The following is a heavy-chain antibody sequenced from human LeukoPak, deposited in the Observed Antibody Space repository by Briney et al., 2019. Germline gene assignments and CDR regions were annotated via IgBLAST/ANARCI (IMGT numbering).Heavy chain of an antibody. J-gene: IGHJ4*02. CDR1: GFTFSSYE. CDR2: ISSSGSTI. D-gene: IGHD3-9*01. V-gene: IGHV3-48*03. Sequence: GGSLRLSCAASGFTFSSYEMNWVRQAQGKGLEWVSYISSSGSTIYYADSVKGRFTISRDNTKNSLYLQMNSLRAEDTAVYYCARDSVLTGYDYWGQGTLVTVSS. CDR3: ARDSVLTGYDY.